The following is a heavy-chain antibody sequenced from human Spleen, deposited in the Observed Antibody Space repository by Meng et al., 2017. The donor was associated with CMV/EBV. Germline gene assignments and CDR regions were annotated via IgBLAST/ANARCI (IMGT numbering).Heavy chain of an antibody. J-gene: IGHJ4*02. Sequence: SGYTFTGFGVSWVRQAPGQGLEWLGWISAYSGNTHYAQRLQGRVTMTTDTSTSTAYMELRSLTSDDTAVYYCARVGTYCTSINCFDYWGQGALVTVSS. CDR1: GYTFTGFG. CDR3: ARVGTYCTSINCFDY. CDR2: ISAYSGNT. D-gene: IGHD2-2*01. V-gene: IGHV1-18*01.